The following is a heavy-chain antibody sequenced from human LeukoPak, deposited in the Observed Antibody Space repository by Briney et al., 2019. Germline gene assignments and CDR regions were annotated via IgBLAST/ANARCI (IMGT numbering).Heavy chain of an antibody. CDR1: GFTVSSNY. CDR3: ASRAADDALDY. V-gene: IGHV3-66*02. Sequence: PGGSLRLSCAASGFTVSSNYMSWVRQAPGKGLEWVSVIYSGGSTYYADSVKGRFTISRDNSKNTLYLQMNSLRAEDTAVYYCASRAADDALDYWGQGTLVTVSS. J-gene: IGHJ4*02. D-gene: IGHD6-13*01. CDR2: IYSGGST.